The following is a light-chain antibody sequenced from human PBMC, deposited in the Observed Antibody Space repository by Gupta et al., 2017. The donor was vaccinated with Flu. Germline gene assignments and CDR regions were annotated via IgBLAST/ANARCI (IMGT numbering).Light chain of an antibody. CDR1: RGIHIN. V-gene: IGKV1-33*01. Sequence: PSSQSASVGDRVSLTCKASRGIHINLNWYQEKPGKAPKLLIYDASNVESGVPARFSGSGSGTEFTVTITSLQTEEFATYYCQQEDKLPMTFGQGTKVDI. J-gene: IGKJ1*01. CDR3: QQEDKLPMT. CDR2: DAS.